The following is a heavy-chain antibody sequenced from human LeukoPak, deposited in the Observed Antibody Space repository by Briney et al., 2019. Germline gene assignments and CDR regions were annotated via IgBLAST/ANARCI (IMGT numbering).Heavy chain of an antibody. D-gene: IGHD3-10*01. Sequence: ASVKVSCKVSGYTLTELSMHWVRQAPGKGLEWMGGFDPEDGETIYAQKFQGRVTMTEDTSTDTAYMELSSLRSEDTAVYYCATVWGFGEPIGPVFDYWGQGTLVTVSS. CDR2: FDPEDGET. J-gene: IGHJ4*02. CDR1: GYTLTELS. CDR3: ATVWGFGEPIGPVFDY. V-gene: IGHV1-24*01.